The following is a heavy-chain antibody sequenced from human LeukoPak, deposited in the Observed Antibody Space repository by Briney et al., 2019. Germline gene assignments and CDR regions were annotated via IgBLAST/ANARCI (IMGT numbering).Heavy chain of an antibody. CDR2: IYSSGST. J-gene: IGHJ4*02. CDR3: GRTAAVGVYYLNH. V-gene: IGHV4-38-2*02. CDR1: GYSISNGYC. Sequence: SETLSLTCNVSGYSISNGYCWGWIRQPPGQGLEWIATIYSSGSTFYNPSLKSRVTSSLDRANNQFSLKLTSVTAADTAVYYCGRTAAVGVYYLNHWGQGTLVTVSS. D-gene: IGHD6-13*01.